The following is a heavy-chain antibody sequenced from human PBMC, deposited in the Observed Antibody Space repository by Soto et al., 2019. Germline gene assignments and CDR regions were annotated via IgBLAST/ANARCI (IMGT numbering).Heavy chain of an antibody. V-gene: IGHV4-30-4*01. CDR3: DRAYISIHPLGFDP. D-gene: IGHD3-3*02. CDR1: GRSISSVNYY. Sequence: SETLSLTCTVSGRSISSVNYYWSWIRQPPGKVLEWIVYIYYSGSTYYNPSLRSRVTISLDTSKNQFSLKLSSVAAAYTAVYYCDRAYISIHPLGFDPWGQGTLVTVSS. J-gene: IGHJ5*02. CDR2: IYYSGST.